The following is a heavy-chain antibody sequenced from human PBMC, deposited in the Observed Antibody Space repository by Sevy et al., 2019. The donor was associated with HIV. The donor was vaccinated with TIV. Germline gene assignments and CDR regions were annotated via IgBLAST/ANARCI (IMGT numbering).Heavy chain of an antibody. CDR3: ARRRTALVAGHYYGLDV. CDR2: MYYYGNT. Sequence: SETLSLTCTVSGDSVSSGSYHWSWIRQPPGKGLEWIGYMYYYGNTNLNPSLRSRVTMSVDTSENQFSLKRSSVTAADTAVYYCARRRTALVAGHYYGLDVWGQGTTVTVSS. J-gene: IGHJ6*02. CDR1: GDSVSSGSYH. D-gene: IGHD5-18*01. V-gene: IGHV4-61*01.